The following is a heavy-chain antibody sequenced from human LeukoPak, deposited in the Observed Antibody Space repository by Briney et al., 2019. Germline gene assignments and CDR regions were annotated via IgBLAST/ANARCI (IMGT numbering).Heavy chain of an antibody. D-gene: IGHD3-10*01. CDR2: IYSSGST. CDR3: ARWYGSGSYDY. V-gene: IGHV4-4*07. J-gene: IGHJ4*02. CDR1: GGSISSYY. Sequence: PSETLSLTCTVSGGSISSYYWSWIRQPAGKGLEWIGRIYSSGSTNYNPSLKSRTTMSVDTSKNQFSLKLNSVTAADTAVYYCARWYGSGSYDYWGQGTLVTVSS.